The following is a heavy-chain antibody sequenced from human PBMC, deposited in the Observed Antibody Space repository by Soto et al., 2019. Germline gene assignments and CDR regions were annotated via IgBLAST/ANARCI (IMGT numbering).Heavy chain of an antibody. Sequence: ASVKVSFKASGYTFTSYAMHWVRQAPGQRLEWMGWINAGNGNTKYSQKFQGRVTITRDTSASTAYMELSSLRSEDTAVYYCARAVTYYYDSSGSYPDYWGQGTLVTVSS. CDR1: GYTFTSYA. D-gene: IGHD3-22*01. V-gene: IGHV1-3*01. J-gene: IGHJ4*02. CDR2: INAGNGNT. CDR3: ARAVTYYYDSSGSYPDY.